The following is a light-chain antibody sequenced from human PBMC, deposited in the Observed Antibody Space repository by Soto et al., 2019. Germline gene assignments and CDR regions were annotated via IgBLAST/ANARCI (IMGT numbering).Light chain of an antibody. CDR2: GAT. CDR1: QSVSSSY. J-gene: IGKJ5*01. CDR3: QQYGTSPIT. V-gene: IGKV3-20*01. Sequence: EIVLTQSPGTLSLSPGERATLSCRASQSVSSSYLAWYQQKPGQAPRVLIYGATYRATGIPDRFSGRGSGTDFTLTISRLQPEDFAVYYCQQYGTSPITFGQGT.